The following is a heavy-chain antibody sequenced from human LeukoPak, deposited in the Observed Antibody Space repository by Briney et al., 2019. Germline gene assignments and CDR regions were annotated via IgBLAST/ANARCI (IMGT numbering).Heavy chain of an antibody. J-gene: IGHJ4*02. D-gene: IGHD3-10*01. CDR1: GFTFSSYA. V-gene: IGHV3-23*01. CDR2: ISGSGGST. CDR3: ARGMVRGVLHVDY. Sequence: LSGGSLRLSCAASGFTFSSYAMSWVRQAPGKGLEWVSAISGSGGSTYYADSVKGRFTISRDNSKNTLYLQMNSLRAEDTAVYYCARGMVRGVLHVDYWGQGTLVTVFS.